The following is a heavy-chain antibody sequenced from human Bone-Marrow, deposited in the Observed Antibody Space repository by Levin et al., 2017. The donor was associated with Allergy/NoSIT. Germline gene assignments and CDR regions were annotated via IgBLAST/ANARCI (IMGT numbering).Heavy chain of an antibody. V-gene: IGHV3-30*18. J-gene: IGHJ4*02. CDR3: AKDWTTKTGRPQEPSH. D-gene: IGHD4-11*01. Sequence: GESLKISCAASGFTFNKYGMHWVRQAPGKGLQWVAVVSYDGTSKYYADSVRGRFTVSRDNSKNTLYVQMNSLRDEDTGVYYCAKDWTTKTGRPQEPSHWGQGTLVTVSS. CDR1: GFTFNKYG. CDR2: VSYDGTSK.